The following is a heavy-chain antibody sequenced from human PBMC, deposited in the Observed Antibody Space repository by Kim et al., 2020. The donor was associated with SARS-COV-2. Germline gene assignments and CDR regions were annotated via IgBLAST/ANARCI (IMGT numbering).Heavy chain of an antibody. Sequence: GGSLRLSCAASGFTFSDYAMSWIRQTPEKGLEWVSAITGSSSDTYYADSVKGRFTISRDNSKNTLYREMNRLRVEDTAIYYCAKDLKDYSTGFTDRFDH. CDR3: AKDLKDYSTGFTDRFDH. J-gene: IGHJ4*01. D-gene: IGHD4-4*01. CDR2: ITGSSSDT. CDR1: GFTFSDYA. V-gene: IGHV3-23*01.